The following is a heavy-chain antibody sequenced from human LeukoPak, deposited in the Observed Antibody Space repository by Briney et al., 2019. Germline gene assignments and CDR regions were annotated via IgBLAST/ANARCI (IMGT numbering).Heavy chain of an antibody. V-gene: IGHV4-4*02. CDR1: GDSISSSNW. CDR2: IHHGGST. CDR3: ATVENGYAGYY. Sequence: PSGTLSLTCAVSGDSISSSNWWTWVRQPPGRGLEWIGEIHHGGSTHYNPSLKSRVTILVDKSNNQFSLMLSSVTAADTAVYYCATVENGYAGYYWGQGTLVTVSP. J-gene: IGHJ4*02. D-gene: IGHD5-12*01.